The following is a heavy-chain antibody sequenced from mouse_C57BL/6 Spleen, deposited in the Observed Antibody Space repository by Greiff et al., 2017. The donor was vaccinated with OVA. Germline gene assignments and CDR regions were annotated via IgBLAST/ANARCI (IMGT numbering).Heavy chain of an antibody. CDR2: ISPRSGNT. CDR1: GYTFTSYG. CDR3: ARRGNLYAMDY. J-gene: IGHJ4*01. V-gene: IGHV1-81*01. D-gene: IGHD2-1*01. Sequence: QVQLQQSGAELARPGASVTLSCRASGYTFTSYGISWVKQRTGQGLEWIGEISPRSGNTSYNQKFKEKATLTVDKSSSTAYMQLSSLTSEDSAVYYCARRGNLYAMDYWGQGTSVTVSS.